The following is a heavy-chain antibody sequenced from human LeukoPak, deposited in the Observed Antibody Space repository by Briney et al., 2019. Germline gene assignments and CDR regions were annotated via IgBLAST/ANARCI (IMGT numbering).Heavy chain of an antibody. CDR3: VRVALYLYDSESYYFFEH. CDR1: GFTFTTYW. V-gene: IGHV3-7*01. CDR2: IKQDGTEK. D-gene: IGHD3-10*01. J-gene: IGHJ4*02. Sequence: GESLRLSCEASGFTFTTYWLGWVRQPPGKGLEWVANIKQDGTEKYYVDSVKGRFTISRDNAKNSLYLQMNTLRVEDTAIYYCVRVALYLYDSESYYFFEHWGQGTPVTASS.